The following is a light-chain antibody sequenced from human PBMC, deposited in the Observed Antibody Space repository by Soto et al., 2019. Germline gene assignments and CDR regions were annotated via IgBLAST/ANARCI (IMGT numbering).Light chain of an antibody. Sequence: QSALTQPASVSGSPGQSITISCTGTSSDVGTYNYVSWYQQHPGKAPKLMILEVRTRPSGVSNRFSASKSGNTASLTISGLQAEDEADYYCATWDYSLTGEVFGGGTKLTVL. CDR2: EVR. CDR3: ATWDYSLTGEV. J-gene: IGLJ2*01. V-gene: IGLV2-14*01. CDR1: SSDVGTYNY.